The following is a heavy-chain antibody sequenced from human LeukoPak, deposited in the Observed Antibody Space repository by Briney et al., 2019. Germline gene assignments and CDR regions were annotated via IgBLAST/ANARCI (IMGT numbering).Heavy chain of an antibody. CDR2: IYHSGDT. Sequence: RPSETLSLTCTVSGGSITSGGYYWSWIRQAPGRGLEWIGYIYHSGDTYSNPSLKGRATVSMDRSKNQFSLNLSSVTAADTAAYYCARLIAADPQLDCWGQGTLVTVSS. J-gene: IGHJ4*02. CDR3: ARLIAADPQLDC. V-gene: IGHV4-30-2*01. D-gene: IGHD6-13*01. CDR1: GGSITSGGYY.